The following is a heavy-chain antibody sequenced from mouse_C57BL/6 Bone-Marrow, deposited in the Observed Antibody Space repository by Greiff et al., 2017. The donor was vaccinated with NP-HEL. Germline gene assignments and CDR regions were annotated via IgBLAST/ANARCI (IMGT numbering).Heavy chain of an antibody. CDR2: ILPGSGGT. D-gene: IGHD2-12*01. Sequence: VQLQESGAELMKPGASVKLSCTATGYTFTGYWIEWVKQRPGHGLEWIGEILPGSGGTNYNEKFKGKAPFTADTSSNTAYMQLSRLTAEDSAIYCGAREGMISYYHYFDYWGQGTTLTVSS. V-gene: IGHV1-9*01. CDR1: GYTFTGYW. J-gene: IGHJ2*01. CDR3: AREGMISYYHYFDY.